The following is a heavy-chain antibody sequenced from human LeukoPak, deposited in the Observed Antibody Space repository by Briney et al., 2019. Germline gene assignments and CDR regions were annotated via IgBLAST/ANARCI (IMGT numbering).Heavy chain of an antibody. CDR1: GFTFDDYG. V-gene: IGHV3-21*01. CDR2: ISSSSSYI. Sequence: GGSLRLSCAASGFTFDDYGMSWVRQAPGKGLEWVSSISSSSSYIYYADSVKGRFTISRDNAKNSLYLQMNSLRAEDTAVYYCASPGYSSGGHDYWGQGTLVTVSS. J-gene: IGHJ4*02. CDR3: ASPGYSSGGHDY. D-gene: IGHD6-25*01.